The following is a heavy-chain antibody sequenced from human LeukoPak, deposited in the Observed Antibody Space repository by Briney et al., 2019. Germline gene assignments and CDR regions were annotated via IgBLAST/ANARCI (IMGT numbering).Heavy chain of an antibody. CDR3: ARSRLHARWYFDY. CDR1: GFTFSNYA. V-gene: IGHV3-23*01. J-gene: IGHJ4*02. Sequence: PGGSLRLSCAASGFTFSNYAMSWARQAPGKGLEWVSAISGSGGSTYYADSVKGRFTISRDNSKNTLYLQMNSLRAEDTAVYYCARSRLHARWYFDYWGQGTLVTVSS. CDR2: ISGSGGST. D-gene: IGHD4-11*01.